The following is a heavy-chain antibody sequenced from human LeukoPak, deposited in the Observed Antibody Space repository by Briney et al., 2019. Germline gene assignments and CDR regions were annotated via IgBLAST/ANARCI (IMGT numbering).Heavy chain of an antibody. Sequence: ESGGGLVQPGRSLRLSCAASGFTFEGCAMHWVRQAPGKGLEWVSSINWDSGYIEYADSVRGRFTISRDNAKNSLYLQMNSLRAEDTALYYCAKARAAGTIYFDYWGQGTLVTVSS. CDR3: AKARAAGTIYFDY. CDR2: INWDSGYI. J-gene: IGHJ4*02. D-gene: IGHD6-13*01. V-gene: IGHV3-9*01. CDR1: GFTFEGCA.